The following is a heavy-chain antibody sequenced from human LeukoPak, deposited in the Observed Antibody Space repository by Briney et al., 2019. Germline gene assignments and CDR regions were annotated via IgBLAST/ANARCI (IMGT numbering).Heavy chain of an antibody. V-gene: IGHV3-7*01. Sequence: PGGSLRLSCAASGFTFSRYWMSWVRQAPGKGLEWVANIKEDGSEKSYGDSVKGRFTVSRDNAKNSLYLQMNSLRAEDTAVYYCARGRPYDYGSGSYSGSLFWLDSWGQGTLVTVSS. CDR2: IKEDGSEK. J-gene: IGHJ5*01. CDR3: ARGRPYDYGSGSYSGSLFWLDS. CDR1: GFTFSRYW. D-gene: IGHD3-10*01.